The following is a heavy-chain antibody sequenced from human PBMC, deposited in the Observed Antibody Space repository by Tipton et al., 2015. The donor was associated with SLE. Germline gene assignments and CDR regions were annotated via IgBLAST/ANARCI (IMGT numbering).Heavy chain of an antibody. CDR2: IIPILGIA. J-gene: IGHJ3*02. Sequence: QLVQSGAEVKKPGSSVKVSCKASGGTFSSYTISWVRQAPGQGLEWMGRIIPILGIANYAQKFQGRVTITADESTSTAYMELSSLRSEDTAVYYCARSDSSGWWRAFDIWGQGTMVTVSS. V-gene: IGHV1-69*09. CDR1: GGTFSSYT. D-gene: IGHD6-19*01. CDR3: ARSDSSGWWRAFDI.